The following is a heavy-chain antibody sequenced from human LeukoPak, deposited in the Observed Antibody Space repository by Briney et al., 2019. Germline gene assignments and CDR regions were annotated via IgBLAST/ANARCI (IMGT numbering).Heavy chain of an antibody. J-gene: IGHJ6*03. Sequence: SGGSLRLSCAASGFTFSSYSMNWVRQAPGKGLEWVSSISSSSSYIYYADSVKGRFTISRDNAKNSLYLQMNSLRAEDTAVYYCARDYYGSGSLEYYYYYYMDVWGKGTTVTISS. CDR1: GFTFSSYS. CDR3: ARDYYGSGSLEYYYYYYMDV. CDR2: ISSSSSYI. V-gene: IGHV3-21*01. D-gene: IGHD3-10*01.